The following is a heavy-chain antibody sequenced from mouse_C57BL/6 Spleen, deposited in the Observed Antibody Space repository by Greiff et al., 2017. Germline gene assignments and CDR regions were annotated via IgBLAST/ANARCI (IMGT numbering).Heavy chain of an antibody. J-gene: IGHJ2*01. Sequence: VQLQQSGPELVKPGASVKISCKASGYAFSSSWMNWVKQRPGKGLEWIGRIYPGDGDTNYNGKFKGKATLTADKSSSTAYMQLSSLTSEDSAVYFCARDRDGDYGSSLDYWGQGTTLTVSS. V-gene: IGHV1-82*01. CDR2: IYPGDGDT. D-gene: IGHD1-1*01. CDR1: GYAFSSSW. CDR3: ARDRDGDYGSSLDY.